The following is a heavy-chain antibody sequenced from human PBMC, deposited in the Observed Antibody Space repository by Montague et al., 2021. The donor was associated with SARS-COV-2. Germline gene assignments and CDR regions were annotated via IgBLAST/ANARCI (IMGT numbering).Heavy chain of an antibody. CDR3: ARVGRGSSWYEVAFDI. Sequence: SETLSLTCTVSGGSISRYSWTWIRQPPGKGLEWIGYIYNSGSTNXNPSLTGRVTISVDTSKNQFSLKLSSVAAADTAVYYCARVGRGSSWYEVAFDIWGQGTMVTVSS. V-gene: IGHV4-59*01. D-gene: IGHD6-13*01. CDR2: IYNSGST. CDR1: GGSISRYS. J-gene: IGHJ3*02.